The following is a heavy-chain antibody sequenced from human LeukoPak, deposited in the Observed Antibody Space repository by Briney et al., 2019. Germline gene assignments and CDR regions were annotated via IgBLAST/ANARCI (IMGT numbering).Heavy chain of an antibody. V-gene: IGHV4-34*01. D-gene: IGHD3-9*01. CDR3: ARGPGYEILTGSFNYYYMDV. CDR1: GESFSGYY. J-gene: IGHJ6*03. Sequence: PSETLSLTCVVYGESFSGYYWGWIRQPPGKGLEWIGEINHRGSTHYNPSLKSRVIISVDTSKRQFFLKLRSVTAADTAVYYCARGPGYEILTGSFNYYYMDVWGKGTTVTVSS. CDR2: INHRGST.